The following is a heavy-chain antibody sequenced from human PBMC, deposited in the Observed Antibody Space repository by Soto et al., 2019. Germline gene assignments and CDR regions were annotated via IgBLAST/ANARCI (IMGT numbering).Heavy chain of an antibody. CDR3: AKDGGPAFFDY. D-gene: IGHD2-15*01. V-gene: IGHV3-30*18. CDR2: ISYDGSNK. J-gene: IGHJ4*02. CDR1: GFTFSSYG. Sequence: QVQLVESGGGVDQPGRSLRLSYAASGFTFSSYGMHWVRQAPGKGLEWVAVISYDGSNKYYADSVKGRFTISRDNSKNTLYLQMNSLRAEDTAVYYCAKDGGPAFFDYWGQGTLVTVSS.